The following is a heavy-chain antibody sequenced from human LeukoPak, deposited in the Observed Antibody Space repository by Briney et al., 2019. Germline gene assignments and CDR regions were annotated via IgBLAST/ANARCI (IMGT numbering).Heavy chain of an antibody. CDR1: GGSFSGYY. CDR3: AREGLAMVRGVIPKEAWGWFDP. J-gene: IGHJ5*02. CDR2: MYTSGST. D-gene: IGHD3-10*01. Sequence: PSETLSLTCAVYGGSFSGYYWNWIRQPAGKGLEWIGRMYTSGSTNYNPSLKSRATISLDTSKNQFSLKMSSVTAADTAVYYCAREGLAMVRGVIPKEAWGWFDPWGQGTLVTVSS. V-gene: IGHV4-4*07.